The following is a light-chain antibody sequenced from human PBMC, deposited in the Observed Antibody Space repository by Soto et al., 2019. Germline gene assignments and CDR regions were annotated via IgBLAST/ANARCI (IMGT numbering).Light chain of an antibody. CDR1: SSDVGGYNY. Sequence: QSVLTQPRSVSGSPGQSVTISCTGTSSDVGGYNYVSWYQQHPGKAPKLMIYDVSKRPSGVPDRFSGSKSGNTAFLTISGLQAEDEADYYCCSYAGSYTFGVFGTGTKVTVL. J-gene: IGLJ1*01. V-gene: IGLV2-11*01. CDR3: CSYAGSYTFGV. CDR2: DVS.